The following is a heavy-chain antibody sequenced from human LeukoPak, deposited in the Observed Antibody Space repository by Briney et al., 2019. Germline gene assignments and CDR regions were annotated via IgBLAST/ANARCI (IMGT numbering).Heavy chain of an antibody. CDR3: TIQRIADYYDC. CDR2: LYRGGTT. Sequence: GGSLRLSCVASGFTLSTNYMSSVCQAPGQGPEWLSVLYRGGTTYYAGSAKGRSTISTADSKNTPYLQMNSMRGEDTARYYFTIQRIADYYDCWGQGTLVTVSS. CDR1: GFTLSTNY. J-gene: IGHJ4*02. V-gene: IGHV3-66*04. D-gene: IGHD6-6*01.